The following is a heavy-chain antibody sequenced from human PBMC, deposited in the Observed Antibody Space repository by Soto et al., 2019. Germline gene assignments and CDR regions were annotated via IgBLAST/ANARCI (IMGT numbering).Heavy chain of an antibody. Sequence: QVQLVQSGAEVKEPGSSVQVSCKASGGTFSNYGFSWVRQAPGQGLEWMGGIIPIFGTTVYAQRFQGRVTMTADTTTSTAYMELSSLRSEDTAVYYCATNSLGSGSQGDFWGQGPTVTVSS. J-gene: IGHJ6*02. CDR2: IIPIFGTT. V-gene: IGHV1-69*06. CDR1: GGTFSNYG. CDR3: ATNSLGSGSQGDF. D-gene: IGHD3-3*01.